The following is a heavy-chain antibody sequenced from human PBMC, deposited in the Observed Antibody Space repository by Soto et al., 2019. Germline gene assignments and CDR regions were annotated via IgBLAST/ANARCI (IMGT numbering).Heavy chain of an antibody. J-gene: IGHJ6*02. Sequence: GPLRLSWAASGLSFSSYAMGWVRQAPEKGLEWVSAISGSGGSTYYADSVKGRFTISRDNSKNTLYLQMNSLSAEDTAVYYCAKDQRQYYDFWSGYSRMDVWGQGTTVTVSS. D-gene: IGHD3-3*01. CDR3: AKDQRQYYDFWSGYSRMDV. CDR2: ISGSGGST. CDR1: GLSFSSYA. V-gene: IGHV3-23*01.